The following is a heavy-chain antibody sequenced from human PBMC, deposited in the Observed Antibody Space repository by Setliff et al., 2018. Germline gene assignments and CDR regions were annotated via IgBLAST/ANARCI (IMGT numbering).Heavy chain of an antibody. J-gene: IGHJ4*02. D-gene: IGHD2-2*01. CDR1: GFTFGDHF. CDR2: IKNKVNTFST. V-gene: IGHV3-72*01. Sequence: PGESLKLSCAASGFTFGDHFMDWVRQPPGKGLEWVGRIKNKVNTFSTLYAASVNGRFSISRDDSKSSLYLQMNSLKSEDTAVYYCARVGYCDGPTCYPFDYWGPGTLVTVSS. CDR3: ARVGYCDGPTCYPFDY.